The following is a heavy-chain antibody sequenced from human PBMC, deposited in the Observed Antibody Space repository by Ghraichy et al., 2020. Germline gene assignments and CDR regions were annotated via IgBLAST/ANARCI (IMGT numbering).Heavy chain of an antibody. CDR3: ARPAHLTSGHARAFDI. Sequence: ETLSLTCTVSGGSISSYYWSWIRQPPGKGLEWIGYIYYSGSTNYNPSLKSRVTMSVDTSNNQFSLKLSSVTAADTAVYYCARPAHLTSGHARAFDIWGQGTMVTVSS. D-gene: IGHD2-15*01. J-gene: IGHJ3*02. V-gene: IGHV4-59*01. CDR2: IYYSGST. CDR1: GGSISSYY.